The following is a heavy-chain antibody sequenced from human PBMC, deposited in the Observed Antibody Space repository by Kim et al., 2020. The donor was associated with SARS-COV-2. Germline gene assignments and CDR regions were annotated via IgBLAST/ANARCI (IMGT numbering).Heavy chain of an antibody. CDR3: ARHRDSGTWYVAYYYYYMDV. D-gene: IGHD6-13*01. CDR1: AGSISSSSYY. Sequence: SETLSLTCTVSAGSISSSSYYWGWFRQFPGKGLEWIGNIYYSGNTYYNPSLKSRVTISVDTSKNQFSLRLSSVTAADMAVYYCARHRDSGTWYVAYYYYYMDVWGKGTTVTVSS. J-gene: IGHJ6*03. V-gene: IGHV4-39*01. CDR2: IYYSGNT.